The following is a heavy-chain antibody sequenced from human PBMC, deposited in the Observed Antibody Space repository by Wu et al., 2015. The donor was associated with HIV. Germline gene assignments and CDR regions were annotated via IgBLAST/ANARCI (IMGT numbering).Heavy chain of an antibody. CDR1: GGYISDHY. D-gene: IGHD2-15*01. Sequence: QVQLQESGPRLVKPSETLSLGCTVSGGYISDHYWSWIRQPPGQGLEWIGYIYYSGSTKYNPSLKSRVTISLDTPKEQFSLKLSSVTAADTAIYYCARQSCSGDSCYLPLDYWGQGALVTVSS. CDR3: ARQSCSGDSCYLPLDY. V-gene: IGHV4-59*08. J-gene: IGHJ4*02. CDR2: IYYSGST.